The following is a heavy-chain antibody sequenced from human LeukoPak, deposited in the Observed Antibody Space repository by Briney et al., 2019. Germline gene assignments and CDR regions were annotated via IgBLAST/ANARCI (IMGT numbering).Heavy chain of an antibody. J-gene: IGHJ4*02. V-gene: IGHV3-9*01. CDR2: ITWNSDTI. CDR1: GFTFDDYV. D-gene: IGHD3-10*01. Sequence: PGGSLRLSCAASGFTFDDYVMHWVRQAPGKGLEWVSGITWNSDTIAYADSVKGRFTISRDNSKNTLYLQMNSLRAEDTAVYYCARDSMRYYGSGSYYKMCSYFDYWGQGTLVTVSS. CDR3: ARDSMRYYGSGSYYKMCSYFDY.